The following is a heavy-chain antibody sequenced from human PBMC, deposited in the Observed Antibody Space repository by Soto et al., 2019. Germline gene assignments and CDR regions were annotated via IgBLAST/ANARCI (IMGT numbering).Heavy chain of an antibody. CDR3: AKDNKLPSYSGSYYDGDYFDY. CDR2: ISGSGGST. CDR1: GFTFSSYA. Sequence: EVQLLESGGGLVQPGGSLRLSCAASGFTFSSYAMSWVRQAPGKGLEWVSAISGSGGSTYYADSVKGRFTISRDNSKNTLYLQMNSLRAEDTAVYYCAKDNKLPSYSGSYYDGDYFDYWGQGTLVTVSS. D-gene: IGHD1-26*01. J-gene: IGHJ4*02. V-gene: IGHV3-23*01.